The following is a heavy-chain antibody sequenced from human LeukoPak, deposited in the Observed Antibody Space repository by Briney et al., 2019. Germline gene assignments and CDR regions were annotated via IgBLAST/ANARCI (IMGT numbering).Heavy chain of an antibody. CDR1: GFTFDDYA. Sequence: GGSLRLSCAASGFTFDDYAMHWVRQAPGKGLEWVSLISGDGGDTYYADSVRGRFTISRDNSNNALYLQMDSLGTEDTAVYYCANWIGSSSRDYWGQGTLVTVSS. D-gene: IGHD6-6*01. CDR2: ISGDGGDT. CDR3: ANWIGSSSRDY. V-gene: IGHV3-43*02. J-gene: IGHJ4*02.